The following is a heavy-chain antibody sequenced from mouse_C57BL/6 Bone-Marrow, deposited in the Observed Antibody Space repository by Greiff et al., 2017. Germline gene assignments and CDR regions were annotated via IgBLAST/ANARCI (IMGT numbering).Heavy chain of an antibody. Sequence: QVQLQQSGPELVKPGASVKISCKASGYAFSSSWMNWVKQRPGKGLEWIGRFYPGDGDTNYNGKFKGKATLTADKSSSTAYMQLSSLTSEDSAVYFCARSQTAQATDDWGQGTTLTVSS. D-gene: IGHD3-2*02. V-gene: IGHV1-82*01. CDR3: ARSQTAQATDD. CDR1: GYAFSSSW. CDR2: FYPGDGDT. J-gene: IGHJ2*01.